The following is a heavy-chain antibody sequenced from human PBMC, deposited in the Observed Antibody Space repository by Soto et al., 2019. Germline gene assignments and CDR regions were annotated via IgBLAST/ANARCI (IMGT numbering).Heavy chain of an antibody. D-gene: IGHD3-3*01. V-gene: IGHV3-30-3*01. J-gene: IGHJ4*02. CDR3: ARSSITIFGVVTAAYFDY. CDR1: GFTFSSYA. CDR2: ISYDGSNK. Sequence: LSCAASGFTFSSYAMHWVRQAPGKGLEWVAVISYDGSNKYYADSVKGRFTISRDNSKNTLYLQMNSLRAEDTAVYYCARSSITIFGVVTAAYFDYWGQGTLVTVSS.